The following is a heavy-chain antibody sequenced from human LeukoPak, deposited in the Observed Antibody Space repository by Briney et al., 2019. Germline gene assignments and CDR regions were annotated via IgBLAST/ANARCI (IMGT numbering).Heavy chain of an antibody. J-gene: IGHJ4*02. CDR3: AKEDYYDSSGFFDY. Sequence: GGSLRLSCAASGFDFSSYGMHWVRQAPGKGLEWVAFIRYDGSNKYYADSVKGRFTISRDNSKNTLYLQMNSLRAEDTAVYYCAKEDYYDSSGFFDYWGQGTLVTVSS. CDR1: GFDFSSYG. V-gene: IGHV3-30*02. CDR2: IRYDGSNK. D-gene: IGHD3-22*01.